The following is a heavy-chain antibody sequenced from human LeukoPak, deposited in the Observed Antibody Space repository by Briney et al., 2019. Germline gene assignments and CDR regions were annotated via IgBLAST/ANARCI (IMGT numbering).Heavy chain of an antibody. D-gene: IGHD6-13*01. CDR1: GGSISSYY. CDR3: ARETGSSWMYYFDY. CDR2: IYTSGST. V-gene: IGHV4-4*07. J-gene: IGHJ4*02. Sequence: SETLSLTCTVSGGSISSYYWSWIRQPAGKGLEWIGRIYTSGSTNYNPSLKSRVTISVDTSKNQFSLKLSSVTAADTAVYYCARETGSSWMYYFDYWGQGTLVTVSS.